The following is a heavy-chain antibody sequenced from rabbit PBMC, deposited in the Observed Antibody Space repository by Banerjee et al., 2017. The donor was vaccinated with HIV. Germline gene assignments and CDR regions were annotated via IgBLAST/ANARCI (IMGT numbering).Heavy chain of an antibody. CDR1: GFSFSNGYV. CDR3: ARDLAGVIGWNFNL. V-gene: IGHV1S45*01. Sequence: QEQLEESGGDLVKPEGSLTLTCTASGFSFSNGYVMCWVRQAPGKGLEWIGIIYAGSGSTDYASWVSGRFTISSDNAQNTMDLQMNSLTAADTATYFCARDLAGVIGWNFNLWGPGTLVTVS. D-gene: IGHD4-1*01. CDR2: IYAGSGST. J-gene: IGHJ4*01.